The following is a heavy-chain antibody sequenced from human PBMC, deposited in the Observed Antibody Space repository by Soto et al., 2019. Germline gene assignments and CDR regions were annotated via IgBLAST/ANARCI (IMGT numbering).Heavy chain of an antibody. CDR2: IIPIFGTA. D-gene: IGHD1-26*01. V-gene: IGHV1-69*13. Sequence: SVKVSCKASGGTFSSYAISWVRQAPGQGLEWMGGIIPIFGTANYAQKFQGRVTITADESTSTAYMELSSLRSEDTAVYYCARISGSYYAYYYYGMDVWGQGTTVTVSS. CDR1: GGTFSSYA. J-gene: IGHJ6*02. CDR3: ARISGSYYAYYYYGMDV.